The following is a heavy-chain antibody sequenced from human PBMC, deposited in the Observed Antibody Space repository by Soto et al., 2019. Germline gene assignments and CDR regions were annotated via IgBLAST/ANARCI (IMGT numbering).Heavy chain of an antibody. D-gene: IGHD3-10*01. J-gene: IGHJ4*02. CDR1: GFTFSSYA. V-gene: IGHV3-23*01. CDR2: ISGSGGST. Sequence: EVQLLESGGGLVPPGGSLRLSCAASGFTFSSYAMSWVRQAPGKGLEWVSAISGSGGSTYYADSVKGRFTISRDNSKNTLYLQMNSLRAEDTAVYYCAKGTMVRGVITGFDYWGQGTLVTVSS. CDR3: AKGTMVRGVITGFDY.